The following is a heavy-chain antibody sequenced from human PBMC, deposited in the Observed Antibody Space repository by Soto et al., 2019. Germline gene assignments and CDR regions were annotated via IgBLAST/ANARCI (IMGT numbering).Heavy chain of an antibody. CDR3: ARLRGYSYGYADAFDI. J-gene: IGHJ3*02. CDR1: GDSVSSNSAA. D-gene: IGHD5-18*01. Sequence: SQTLSLTCAISGDSVSSNSAAWNWIRQSPSRGLEWLGRTYYRSKWYNDYAVSVKSRITINPDTSKNQFSLQLNSVTPEDTAVYYCARLRGYSYGYADAFDIWGQETRVTVS. V-gene: IGHV6-1*01. CDR2: TYYRSKWYN.